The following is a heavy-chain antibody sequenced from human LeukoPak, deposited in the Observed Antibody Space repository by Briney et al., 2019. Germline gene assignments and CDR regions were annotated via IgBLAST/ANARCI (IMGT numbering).Heavy chain of an antibody. Sequence: GGSLRLSCEASRFSFGDYYMSWIRQAPGKGLEWVSYISSSGSTIYYADSVKGRFTISRDNAKNSLYLQMNSLRAEDTAVYYCARGRTIIETFDYWGQGTLVTVSS. CDR2: ISSSGSTI. CDR3: ARGRTIIETFDY. CDR1: RFSFGDYY. D-gene: IGHD3-22*01. V-gene: IGHV3-11*01. J-gene: IGHJ4*02.